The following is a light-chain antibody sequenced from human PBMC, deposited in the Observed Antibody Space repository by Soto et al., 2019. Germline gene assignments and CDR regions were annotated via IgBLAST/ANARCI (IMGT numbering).Light chain of an antibody. CDR2: DAS. V-gene: IGKV3-20*01. Sequence: EIVLTQSPATLSLSPGERATLSCRASQSISYNLAWYQQKPGQAPRLLIYDASNRATGVPDRFSGSGSGTDFTLTISRLEPEDFAVYYCQQYGSSPLTFGGGTKVEIK. J-gene: IGKJ4*01. CDR3: QQYGSSPLT. CDR1: QSISYN.